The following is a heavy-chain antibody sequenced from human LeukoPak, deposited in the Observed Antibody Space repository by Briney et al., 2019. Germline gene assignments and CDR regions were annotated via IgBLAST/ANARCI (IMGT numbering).Heavy chain of an antibody. CDR3: AKSDDYGDYVPVH. J-gene: IGHJ4*02. CDR1: GFTFSGSS. D-gene: IGHD4-17*01. V-gene: IGHV3-64*02. CDR2: ISSTGDST. Sequence: TGGSLRVSCAASGFTFSGSSMHWVRQAPGKGLEYVSSISSTGDSTYYADSVKGRFTISRDNSKNTLYLQMGSLRTEDMAVYYCAKSDDYGDYVPVHWGQGTLVTVSS.